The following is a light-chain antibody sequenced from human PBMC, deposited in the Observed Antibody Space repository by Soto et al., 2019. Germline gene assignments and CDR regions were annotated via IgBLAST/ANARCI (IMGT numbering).Light chain of an antibody. Sequence: SYELTQPPSVSVAPGETASITCGGNNLVSKNVHWYQQKPGQAPVLVIDFDSDRPSGIPERFSGSNSGNTATLTISRVEAGDEADYYCQVWDSETDHYVFGPGTKHTVL. CDR3: QVWDSETDHYV. J-gene: IGLJ1*01. V-gene: IGLV3-21*04. CDR1: NLVSKN. CDR2: FDS.